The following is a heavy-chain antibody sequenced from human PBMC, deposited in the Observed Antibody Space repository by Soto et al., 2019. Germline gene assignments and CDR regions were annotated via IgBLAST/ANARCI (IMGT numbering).Heavy chain of an antibody. V-gene: IGHV1-69*01. J-gene: IGHJ6*02. CDR3: AGEGGSSWGGVRCYCYGMDV. D-gene: IGHD6-13*01. CDR2: IIPIFGTA. Sequence: QVQLVQSGAEVKKPGSAVKVSCKASGGTFSSYAISWVRQAPGQGLERMGGIIPIFGTANYAQKFQGRVTITADESTSTAYMDLSRLRSEGTAVYYCAGEGGSSWGGVRCYCYGMDVWGQGTTVTVSS. CDR1: GGTFSSYA.